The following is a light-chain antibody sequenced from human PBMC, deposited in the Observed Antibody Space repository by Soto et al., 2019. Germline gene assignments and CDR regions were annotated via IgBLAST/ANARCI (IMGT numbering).Light chain of an antibody. J-gene: IGKJ2*01. CDR2: GAS. CDR1: QSVSSSY. CDR3: T. V-gene: IGKV3-20*01. Sequence: EIVLTQSPGTLSLSPGERATLSCRASQSVSSSYLVWYQQKPGQAPRLLIYGASSRATGIPDRFSGSGSGTDFTLTISRLEPEDFAVYGKTFGQGTKLEIK.